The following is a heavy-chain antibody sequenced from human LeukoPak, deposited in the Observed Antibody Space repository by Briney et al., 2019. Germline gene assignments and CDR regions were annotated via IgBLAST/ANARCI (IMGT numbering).Heavy chain of an antibody. V-gene: IGHV4-59*01. J-gene: IGHJ6*02. CDR2: IYYSGST. D-gene: IGHD6-13*01. CDR1: GGSFSGYY. CDR3: ARDGIAAAGDDYYYYGMDV. Sequence: PSETLSLTCAVYGGSFSGYYWNWIRQSPGKGLEWIGYIYYSGSTNYNPSLKSRVTISVDTSKNQFSLKLSSVTAADTAVYYCARDGIAAAGDDYYYYGMDVWGQGTTVTVSS.